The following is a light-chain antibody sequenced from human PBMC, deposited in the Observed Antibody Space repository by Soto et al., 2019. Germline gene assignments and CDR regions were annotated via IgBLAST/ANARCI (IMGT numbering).Light chain of an antibody. Sequence: ESVLTQSPGTLSLSPGERATLSCRASQSVSSTLAWYQQKPGQAPRLLIYGTSTRATGIPARFSGSGSGTEFTLTVSSLHSEDFAIYYCQQYYSWPITFGQGTRLEIK. CDR3: QQYYSWPIT. J-gene: IGKJ5*01. CDR2: GTS. CDR1: QSVSST. V-gene: IGKV3-15*01.